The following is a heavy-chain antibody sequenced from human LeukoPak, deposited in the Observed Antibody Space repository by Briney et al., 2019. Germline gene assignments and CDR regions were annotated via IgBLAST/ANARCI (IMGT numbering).Heavy chain of an antibody. CDR2: IRSKANSYAT. V-gene: IGHV3-73*01. CDR1: GFTFINAW. Sequence: GGSLRLSCAASGFTFINAWMAWVRQAPGKGLEWVGRIRSKANSYATAYAASVKGRFTISRDDSKNTAYLQMNSLKTEDTAVYYCTRGYSSGWLNYWGQGTLVTVSS. D-gene: IGHD6-19*01. CDR3: TRGYSSGWLNY. J-gene: IGHJ4*02.